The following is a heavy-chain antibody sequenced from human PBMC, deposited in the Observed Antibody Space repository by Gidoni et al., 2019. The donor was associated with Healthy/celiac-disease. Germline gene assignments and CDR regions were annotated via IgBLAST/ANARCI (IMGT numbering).Heavy chain of an antibody. Sequence: EVQLLESGGGLVQPGGSLRLSCAASGFTFSSYAMRWVRQAPGKGLGWVSAISGSGGSTYYADSVKGRFTISRDNSKNTLYLQMNSLRAEDTAVYYCAREKRGYSYVPDYWGQGTLVTVSS. CDR3: AREKRGYSYVPDY. CDR2: ISGSGGST. D-gene: IGHD5-18*01. CDR1: GFTFSSYA. J-gene: IGHJ4*02. V-gene: IGHV3-23*01.